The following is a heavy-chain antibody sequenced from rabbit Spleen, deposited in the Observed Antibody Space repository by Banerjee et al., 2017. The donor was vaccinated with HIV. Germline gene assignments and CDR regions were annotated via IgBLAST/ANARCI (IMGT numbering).Heavy chain of an antibody. D-gene: IGHD1-1*01. V-gene: IGHV1S40*01. Sequence: QSLEESGGDLVKPGASLTLTCKASGFSFSSSYWICWVRQAPGKGLEWIACIDAGSSGRTYYASWAKGRFTISKTSSTTVTLQMTSLTVADTATYICARDLVTVIGWNFNLLGPGTLVTVS. CDR3: ARDLVTVIGWNFNL. CDR1: GFSFSSSYW. CDR2: IDAGSSGRT. J-gene: IGHJ4*01.